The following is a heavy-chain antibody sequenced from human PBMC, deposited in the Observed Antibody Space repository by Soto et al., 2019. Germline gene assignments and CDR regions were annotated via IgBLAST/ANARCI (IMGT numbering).Heavy chain of an antibody. J-gene: IGHJ4*02. CDR1: GFAFSAYA. V-gene: IGHV3-23*01. CDR3: AKGRTFFDF. Sequence: GGSLRLSCAASGFAFSAYAMTWVRQAPGKGLEWVSDISDSDGGTHYADSVKGRFTISRDNAKNTLYLQMDRLRVEDAAVYYCAKGRTFFDFWGQGTLVTAPQ. CDR2: ISDSDGGT.